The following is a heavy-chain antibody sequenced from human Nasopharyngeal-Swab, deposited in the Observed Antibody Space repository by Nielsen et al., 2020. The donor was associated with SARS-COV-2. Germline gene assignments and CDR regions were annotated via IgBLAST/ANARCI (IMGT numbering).Heavy chain of an antibody. CDR1: GFTFSSYG. CDR3: ARAHLSAAAVDY. J-gene: IGHJ4*02. CDR2: IWYDGSNK. D-gene: IGHD6-13*01. V-gene: IGHV3-33*01. Sequence: GESLKISCAASGFTFSSYGMHWVRQAPGKGLEWVAVIWYDGSNKYYADSVKGRFTISRDNSKNTLYLQMNSLRAEDTAVYYCARAHLSAAAVDYWGQGTLVTVSS.